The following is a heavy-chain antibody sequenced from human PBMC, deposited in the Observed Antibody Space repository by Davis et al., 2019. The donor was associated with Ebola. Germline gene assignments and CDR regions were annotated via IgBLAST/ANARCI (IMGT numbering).Heavy chain of an antibody. J-gene: IGHJ4*02. CDR1: GFTFSSFA. CDR2: IDSSGQWT. Sequence: PGGSLRLSCAATGFTFSSFAMSWVRQAPGKGLVWVSSIDSSGQWTYYADSVKGRFTISRDNSKNTLYLQMNSLRAEDTAAYYCAKVSNSNSPGWGQGILVTVSS. CDR3: AKVSNSNSPG. V-gene: IGHV3-23*01. D-gene: IGHD4-23*01.